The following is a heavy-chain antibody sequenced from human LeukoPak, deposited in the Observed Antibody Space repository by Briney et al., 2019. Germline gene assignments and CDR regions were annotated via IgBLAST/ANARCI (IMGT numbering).Heavy chain of an antibody. CDR2: INSDGSWT. Sequence: GGSLRLSCAASGNYWMHWVRQAPGKGLVWVSHINSDGSWTSYADSVRGRFTISKDNAKNTVYLQMNSLRAEDTAVYYCAPQQTYSPYNWFDPWGQGTLVTVSS. CDR3: APQQTYSPYNWFDP. CDR1: GNYW. V-gene: IGHV3-74*01. D-gene: IGHD5-12*01. J-gene: IGHJ5*02.